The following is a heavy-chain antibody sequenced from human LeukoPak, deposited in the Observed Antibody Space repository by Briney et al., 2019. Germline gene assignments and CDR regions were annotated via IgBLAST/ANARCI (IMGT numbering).Heavy chain of an antibody. CDR1: GGSISSYY. Sequence: SETLSLTCTVSGGSISSYYWSWIRQPPGKGLEWIGYIYYSGSTNYNPSLKSRVTISVDTSKNQFSLKLSSVIAADTAVYYCARVSQLAGSWFDPWGQGTLVTVSS. CDR3: ARVSQLAGSWFDP. V-gene: IGHV4-59*01. J-gene: IGHJ5*02. CDR2: IYYSGST. D-gene: IGHD6-13*01.